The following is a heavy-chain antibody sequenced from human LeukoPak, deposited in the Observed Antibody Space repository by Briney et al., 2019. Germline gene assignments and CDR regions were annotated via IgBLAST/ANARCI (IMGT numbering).Heavy chain of an antibody. Sequence: GGSLRLSCVASGVTLSNYAMSWARQAPGKGLEWVSAISGSGGSTYYADSVKGRFTISRDNSKNTLYLQMNSLRAEDTAVYYCARERNNWFDPWGQGTLVTVSS. CDR2: ISGSGGST. J-gene: IGHJ5*02. V-gene: IGHV3-23*01. CDR3: ARERNNWFDP. CDR1: GVTLSNYA.